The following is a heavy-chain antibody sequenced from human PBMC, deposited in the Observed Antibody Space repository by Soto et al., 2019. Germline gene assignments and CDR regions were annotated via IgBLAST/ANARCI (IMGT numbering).Heavy chain of an antibody. J-gene: IGHJ4*02. Sequence: QVQLQQWGAGLLKPSETLSLTCAVYGGSFSGYYWNWIRQPPGKGLEWIGEINHRGSTNHNPSLKSRVTISLDTSKNQFSLKLSSVTAADTAVYYCARGWGRIFDYWGQGTLVTVSS. CDR2: INHRGST. CDR1: GGSFSGYY. CDR3: ARGWGRIFDY. V-gene: IGHV4-34*01. D-gene: IGHD7-27*01.